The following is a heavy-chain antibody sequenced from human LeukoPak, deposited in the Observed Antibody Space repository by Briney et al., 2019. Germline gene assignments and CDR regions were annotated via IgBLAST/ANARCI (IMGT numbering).Heavy chain of an antibody. CDR1: GFVFTGYG. CDR3: ARELHVERDDY. Sequence: ASVTLSFTASGFVFTGYGFTWVRQAPGQGLEWMGWISANDGKIHYSERHQGRVTMSTDTVTSTVYMELRSLRSDDTAVYYCARELHVERDDYWGQGTLVTVSS. CDR2: ISANDGKI. V-gene: IGHV1-18*01. J-gene: IGHJ4*02. D-gene: IGHD1-1*01.